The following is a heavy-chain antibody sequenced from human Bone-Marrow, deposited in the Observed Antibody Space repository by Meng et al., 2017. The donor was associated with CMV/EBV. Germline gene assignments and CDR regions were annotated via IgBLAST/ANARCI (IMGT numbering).Heavy chain of an antibody. J-gene: IGHJ4*02. CDR3: SRDINGERRPIY. CDR1: GFTFSNYW. Sequence: GGSLRLSCVASGFTFSNYWMTWVCQAPGKGLEWVANIRYDGREKYYVESVKGRFTISRDNAKSSLYLEMTSLRAEDTGVYYCSRDINGERRPIYWGQGTLVTVSS. V-gene: IGHV3-7*01. D-gene: IGHD5-24*01. CDR2: IRYDGREK.